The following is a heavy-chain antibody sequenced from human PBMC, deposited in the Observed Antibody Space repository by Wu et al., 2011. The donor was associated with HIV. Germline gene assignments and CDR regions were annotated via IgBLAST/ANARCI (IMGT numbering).Heavy chain of an antibody. J-gene: IGHJ5*02. Sequence: QVRLVQSGAEVKEPGSSVKISCKASGGTFSNSAISWVRQAPGQGLEWAGGFVPSFRAATYTQRFEGRVTITTDASSTSTAYMELRSLRSDDTAVYYCATGGQVGFDPWGQGTLVTVSS. V-gene: IGHV1-69*05. CDR2: FVPSFRAA. CDR3: ATGGQVGFDP. CDR1: GGTFSNSA. D-gene: IGHD2-15*01.